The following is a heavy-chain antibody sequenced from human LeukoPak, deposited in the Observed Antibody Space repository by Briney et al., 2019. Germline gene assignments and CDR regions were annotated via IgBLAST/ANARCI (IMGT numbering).Heavy chain of an antibody. CDR1: GFTFSSYS. Sequence: GGSLRLSCAASGFTFSSYSMNWARQAPGKGLEWVSSISASPYIYYADSVKDRFTISRDDSENSLYLQMNSLRSEDTAVYYRARGGLSMQRRDLFDIWGQGTLVTVSS. D-gene: IGHD2/OR15-2a*01. CDR3: ARGGLSMQRRDLFDI. V-gene: IGHV3-21*01. CDR2: ISASPYI. J-gene: IGHJ3*02.